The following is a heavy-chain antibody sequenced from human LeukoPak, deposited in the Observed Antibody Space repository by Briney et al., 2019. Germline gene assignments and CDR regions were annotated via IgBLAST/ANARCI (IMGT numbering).Heavy chain of an antibody. Sequence: GESLKISCRFSGFDFTRDWIGWVRLMPGEGLEWMGIIFPDDSDTRYSPSFQGQVTLSADKSISTAYLQWSSLKASDNAIYYCARRDPTTVTAFDYWGQGTLVTVSS. CDR2: IFPDDSDT. V-gene: IGHV5-51*01. CDR1: GFDFTRDW. CDR3: ARRDPTTVTAFDY. J-gene: IGHJ4*02. D-gene: IGHD4-17*01.